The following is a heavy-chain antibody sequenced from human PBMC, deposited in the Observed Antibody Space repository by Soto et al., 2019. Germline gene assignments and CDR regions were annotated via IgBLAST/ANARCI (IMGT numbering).Heavy chain of an antibody. CDR2: INPNSGGT. Sequence: ASVKVSCKASGYTFTGDYMHWVRQAPGQGLEWMGWINPNSGGTNYAQKFQGWVTMTRDTSISTAYMELSRLRSDDTAVYYCATGYSSGWTIFDYWGQGTLVTVSS. CDR1: GYTFTGDY. D-gene: IGHD6-19*01. V-gene: IGHV1-2*04. CDR3: ATGYSSGWTIFDY. J-gene: IGHJ4*02.